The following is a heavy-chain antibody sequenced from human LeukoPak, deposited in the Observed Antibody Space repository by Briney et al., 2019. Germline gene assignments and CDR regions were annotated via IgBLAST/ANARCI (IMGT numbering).Heavy chain of an antibody. CDR3: ARDVTMDIGGSDC. J-gene: IGHJ4*02. V-gene: IGHV3-23*01. CDR2: TTDSGGST. Sequence: GGSLRLSCAASGCSFSTYAMTWLRQAPGKGLEWVSTTTDSGGSTHYADAVKGRFTMSRDNSRNTLYLQLNSLRAEDTAVYYCARDVTMDIGGSDCWGPGTLVTVSS. CDR1: GCSFSTYA. D-gene: IGHD2-2*03.